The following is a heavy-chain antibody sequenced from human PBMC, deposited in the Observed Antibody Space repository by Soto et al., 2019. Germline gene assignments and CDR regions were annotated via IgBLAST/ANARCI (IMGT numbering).Heavy chain of an antibody. CDR2: IIPILGIA. CDR1: GGTFSSYT. J-gene: IGHJ4*02. CDR3: ASGYSSSWYLVDY. D-gene: IGHD6-13*01. V-gene: IGHV1-69*02. Sequence: SVKVSCKASGGTFSSYTISWVRQAPGQGLEWMGRIIPILGIANYAQKFQGRVTITADKSTSTAYMELSSLRSEDTAVYYCASGYSSSWYLVDYWGQGTLVTVSS.